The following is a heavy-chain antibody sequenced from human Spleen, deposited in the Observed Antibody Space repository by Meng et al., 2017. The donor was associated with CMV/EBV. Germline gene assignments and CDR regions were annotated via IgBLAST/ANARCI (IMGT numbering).Heavy chain of an antibody. Sequence: SETLSLTCTVSGPSISNYYWSWIRQPPGKGLEWIGYIYYSGSTNYNPSLKSRVTISVDTSKNQFSLKLSSVTAADTAVYYCARWAPLDCIIASCYFPDYWGQGTLVTVSS. CDR2: IYYSGST. D-gene: IGHD2-2*01. J-gene: IGHJ4*02. CDR3: ARWAPLDCIIASCYFPDY. V-gene: IGHV4-59*01. CDR1: GPSISNYY.